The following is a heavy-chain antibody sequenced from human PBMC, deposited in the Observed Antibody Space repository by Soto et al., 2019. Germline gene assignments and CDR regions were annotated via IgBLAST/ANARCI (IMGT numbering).Heavy chain of an antibody. V-gene: IGHV3-23*01. Sequence: PGGSQRLSCAASGINFGSYALSWVRQAPGKGLEWVSGISGSGTSTYYADSVKGRFTISRDNSKSMLDLHMNSLRADDTAIYYCAKEAGGGIGMVTSYFDYWGQGTPVTVSS. D-gene: IGHD1-26*01. CDR2: ISGSGTST. CDR3: AKEAGGGIGMVTSYFDY. J-gene: IGHJ4*02. CDR1: GINFGSYA.